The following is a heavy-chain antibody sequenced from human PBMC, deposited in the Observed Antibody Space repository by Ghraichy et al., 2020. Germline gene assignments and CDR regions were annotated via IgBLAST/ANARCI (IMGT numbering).Heavy chain of an antibody. V-gene: IGHV2-5*02. CDR2: IYWDNDK. J-gene: IGHJ4*02. Sequence: PTLVKPTQTLTLTCTFSGFSLSTSGVGVGWIRQPPGKALEWLALIYWDNDKRYSPSLKSRLTITKDTSKNQVVLTMTNMDPVDTATYYCAHRRREEDSSWYMPLDYWGQGTLVTVSS. D-gene: IGHD6-13*01. CDR1: GFSLSTSGVG. CDR3: AHRRREEDSSWYMPLDY.